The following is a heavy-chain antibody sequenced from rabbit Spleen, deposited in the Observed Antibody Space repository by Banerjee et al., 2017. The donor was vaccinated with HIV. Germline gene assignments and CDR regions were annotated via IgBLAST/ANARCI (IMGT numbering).Heavy chain of an antibody. Sequence: QSLEESGGDLVKPGASLTLTCTASGFTISSSHYMCWVRQAPGKGLEWIACIYGPYSPNTYYASWAKGRFTISKTSSTTVTLQMTSLPAADTATYFCANYGGSDGYIGDYFNLWGPGTLVTFS. V-gene: IGHV1S40*01. CDR3: ANYGGSDGYIGDYFNL. CDR1: GFTISSSHY. CDR2: IYGPYSPNT. D-gene: IGHD4-2*01. J-gene: IGHJ4*01.